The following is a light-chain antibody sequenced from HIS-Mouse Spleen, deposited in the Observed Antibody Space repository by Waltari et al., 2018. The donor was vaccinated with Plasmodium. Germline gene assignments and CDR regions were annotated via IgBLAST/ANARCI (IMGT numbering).Light chain of an antibody. Sequence: ELGLTPSPGTLSLSPGERATLPCRASQSVSSSYLAWYQQKPGQAPRLLIYGASSRATGIPDRFSGSGSGTDFTLTISRLEPEDFAVYYCQQYGSSPYTFGQGTKLEIK. V-gene: IGKV3-20*01. CDR1: QSVSSSY. CDR3: QQYGSSPYT. J-gene: IGKJ2*01. CDR2: GAS.